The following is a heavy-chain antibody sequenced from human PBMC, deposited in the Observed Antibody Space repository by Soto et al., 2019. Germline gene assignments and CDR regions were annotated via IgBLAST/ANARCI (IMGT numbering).Heavy chain of an antibody. D-gene: IGHD2-21*01. V-gene: IGHV3-23*01. CDR3: VRRAGGAVVWYYDL. CDR1: GFIFNNYA. Sequence: EVQLLESGGGLVQRGGSLRLSCAASGFIFNNYAMTWVRQAPGKGLEWVARVSGRGGSASYADSVKGRLTISRDNSNNTLYLQMTNVRGEDTAVYYCVRRAGGAVVWYYDLWGRGTLVSVFS. CDR2: VSGRGGSA. J-gene: IGHJ2*01.